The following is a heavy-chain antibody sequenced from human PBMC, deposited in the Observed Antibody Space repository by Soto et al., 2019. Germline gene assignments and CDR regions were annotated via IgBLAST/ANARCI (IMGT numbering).Heavy chain of an antibody. V-gene: IGHV1-2*02. J-gene: IGHJ5*02. CDR3: AKDLTRQLAYWLGA. Sequence: ASVKVSCKASGFSFTGYYIHWLRQAPGQGLEWMGWINAHSGGTEYAQKFQGRVTLTRDTSIATAYLTLTSLTSDDTALYYCAKDLTRQLAYWLGARGQLPHVPVSS. CDR2: INAHSGGT. D-gene: IGHD3-16*01. CDR1: GFSFTGYY.